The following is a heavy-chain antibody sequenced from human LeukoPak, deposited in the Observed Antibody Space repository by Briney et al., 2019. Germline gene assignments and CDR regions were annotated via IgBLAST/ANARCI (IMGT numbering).Heavy chain of an antibody. Sequence: ASVKVSCKASGYTFTSNYIHWVRQASEQGLEWMGMIYPRDGSTSYAQKFQGRVTVTRDTSTSTVHMELSGLRSEDTAVYYCARDQEGFDYWGQGTLVTVSS. V-gene: IGHV1-46*01. J-gene: IGHJ4*02. CDR3: ARDQEGFDY. CDR2: IYPRDGST. CDR1: GYTFTSNY.